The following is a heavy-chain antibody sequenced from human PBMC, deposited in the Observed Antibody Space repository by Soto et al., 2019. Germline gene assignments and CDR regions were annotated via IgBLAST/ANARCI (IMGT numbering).Heavy chain of an antibody. V-gene: IGHV1-24*01. J-gene: IGHJ5*02. D-gene: IGHD6-13*01. CDR3: ATDRYSSSWYA. CDR2: FDPEDGET. Sequence: ASVKVSCKASGYTFTNYGISWVRQAPGQGLEWMGGFDPEDGETIYAQKFQGRVTMTEDTSTDTAYMELSSLRSEDTAVYYCATDRYSSSWYAWGQGTLVTVSS. CDR1: GYTFTNYG.